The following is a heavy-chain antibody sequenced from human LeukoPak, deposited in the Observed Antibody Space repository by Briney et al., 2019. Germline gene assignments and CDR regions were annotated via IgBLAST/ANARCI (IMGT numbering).Heavy chain of an antibody. CDR2: ISWSSGSI. CDR3: AREKTYYDFWSGYYRTDAFDI. J-gene: IGHJ3*02. D-gene: IGHD3-3*01. Sequence: PGGYLRLYCAGSAFTGDDYAMHWLRQAQGQGRKWVSGISWSSGSIGYADSVKGRFTISRDNAKNSLYLQMNSLRAEDMALYYCAREKTYYDFWSGYYRTDAFDIWGQGTMVTVSS. CDR1: AFTGDDYA. V-gene: IGHV3-9*03.